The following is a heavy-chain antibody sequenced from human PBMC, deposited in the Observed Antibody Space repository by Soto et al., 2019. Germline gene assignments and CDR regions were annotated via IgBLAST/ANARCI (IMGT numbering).Heavy chain of an antibody. CDR2: IYHSGST. V-gene: IGHV4-38-2*01. Sequence: SETLSLTCAVSGYSISSGYYWGWIRQPPGKGLEWIGSIYHSGSTYYNPSLKSRVTISVDTSKNQFSLKLSSVTAADTAVYYCARVRGYSGYDSFDYWGQGXLVTVYS. J-gene: IGHJ4*02. CDR3: ARVRGYSGYDSFDY. CDR1: GYSISSGYY. D-gene: IGHD5-12*01.